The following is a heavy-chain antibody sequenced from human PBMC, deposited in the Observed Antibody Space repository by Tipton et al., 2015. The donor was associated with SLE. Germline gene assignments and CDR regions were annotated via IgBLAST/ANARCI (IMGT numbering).Heavy chain of an antibody. Sequence: TLSLTCTVSGYSISSGYYWSWIRQPPGKGLEWIGYIYYSGSTNYNPSLKSRVTISVDTSKNQFSLKLSSVTAADTAVYYCAGGMPSGSYNYWGQGTLVTVSS. D-gene: IGHD1-26*01. CDR2: IYYSGST. V-gene: IGHV4-61*01. CDR1: GYSISSGYY. J-gene: IGHJ4*02. CDR3: AGGMPSGSYNY.